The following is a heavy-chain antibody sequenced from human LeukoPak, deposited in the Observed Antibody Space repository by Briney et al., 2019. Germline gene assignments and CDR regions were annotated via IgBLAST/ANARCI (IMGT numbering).Heavy chain of an antibody. J-gene: IGHJ6*02. D-gene: IGHD5-18*01. Sequence: SETLSLTCTVSGGSISSYYWSWIRQPAGKGLEWIGRIYTSGSTNYNPSLKSRVTMSVDTSKNQFSLKLSSVTAADTAVYYCARDGEVDTAMVSYYYGMDVWGQGTTVTVSS. CDR3: ARDGEVDTAMVSYYYGMDV. V-gene: IGHV4-4*07. CDR2: IYTSGST. CDR1: GGSISSYY.